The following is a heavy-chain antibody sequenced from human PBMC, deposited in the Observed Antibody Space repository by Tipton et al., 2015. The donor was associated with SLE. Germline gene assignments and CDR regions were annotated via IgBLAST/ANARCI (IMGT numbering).Heavy chain of an antibody. J-gene: IGHJ3*02. V-gene: IGHV4-34*01. Sequence: TLSLTCAVYGGSFSGYYWSWIRQPPGKGLEWIGEINHSGNTNYNPSLKSRATISVDTSKNQFSLKLGSVTAADTAVYYCARGSSGSYGGAFDIWGQRTMATVSS. CDR2: INHSGNT. CDR1: GGSFSGYY. D-gene: IGHD1-26*01. CDR3: ARGSSGSYGGAFDI.